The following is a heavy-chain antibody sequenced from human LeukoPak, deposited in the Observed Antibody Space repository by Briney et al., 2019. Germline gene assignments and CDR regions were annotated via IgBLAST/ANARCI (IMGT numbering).Heavy chain of an antibody. CDR1: GYTFTSYY. J-gene: IGHJ6*03. Sequence: ASVKVSCKASGYTFTSYYMHWVRQAPGQGLEWMGIINPSGGSTSYAQKFQGRVTMTRDTSTSTVYMELSSLRSEDTAVYYCARAGVPGQGYYYYYYMDVWGKGTTVTISS. CDR3: ARAGVPGQGYYYYYYMDV. D-gene: IGHD6-19*01. CDR2: INPSGGST. V-gene: IGHV1-46*01.